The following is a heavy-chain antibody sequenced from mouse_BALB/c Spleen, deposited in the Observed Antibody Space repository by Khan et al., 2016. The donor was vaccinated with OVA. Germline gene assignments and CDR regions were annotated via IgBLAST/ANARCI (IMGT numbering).Heavy chain of an antibody. Sequence: VQLQQSGAELVRPGALVKLSCKASGFNIKDYYIHWVKQRPEQGLEWIGWIDPENGNTIYDPKFQGKANITADTSSNTAYLHFSSLTSEDTAVYDCTRADYCPRFDYWGQGTLVTVSA. V-gene: IGHV14-1*02. CDR3: TRADYCPRFDY. J-gene: IGHJ3*01. CDR2: IDPENGNT. D-gene: IGHD2-4*01. CDR1: GFNIKDYY.